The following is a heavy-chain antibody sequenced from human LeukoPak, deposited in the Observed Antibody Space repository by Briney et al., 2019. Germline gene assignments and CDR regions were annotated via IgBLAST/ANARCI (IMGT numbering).Heavy chain of an antibody. CDR3: AREGLDYNAYYYYMDV. V-gene: IGHV1-46*01. D-gene: IGHD4/OR15-4a*01. Sequence: ASVKVSCKASGYTFTSYYMHWVRQAPGQGLEWMGIINPSGGSTSYAQKFQGRVTMTRDTSTSTVYMELSSLRSEDTAVYYCAREGLDYNAYYYYMDVWGKGTTVTVSS. CDR1: GYTFTSYY. CDR2: INPSGGST. J-gene: IGHJ6*03.